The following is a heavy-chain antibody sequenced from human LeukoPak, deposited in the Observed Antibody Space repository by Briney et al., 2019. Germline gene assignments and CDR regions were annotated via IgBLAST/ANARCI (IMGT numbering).Heavy chain of an antibody. CDR3: AKWGDYDVLTGYYVPDY. CDR2: ILGSGGST. D-gene: IGHD3-9*01. J-gene: IGHJ4*02. Sequence: GASLRLSCAASGFTFSNYAMSWVRRAPGKGLEWVSAILGSGGSTYYADSVKGRFTVSRDNSKSTLYLQMNSLRAEDTALYYCAKWGDYDVLTGYYVPDYWGQGTLVTVSS. V-gene: IGHV3-23*01. CDR1: GFTFSNYA.